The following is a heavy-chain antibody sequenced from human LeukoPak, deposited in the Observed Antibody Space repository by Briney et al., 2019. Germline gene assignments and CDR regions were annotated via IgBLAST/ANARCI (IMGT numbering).Heavy chain of an antibody. D-gene: IGHD4-11*01. CDR1: GFTFSDYY. Sequence: GGSLGLSCAASGFTFSDYYMSWIRQAPGKGLEWVSYISSSGSTIYYADSVKGRFTISRDNAKNSLYLQMNSLRAEDTAVYYCARETTTVTTLYYYYYGMDVWGQGTTVTVSS. V-gene: IGHV3-11*01. CDR3: ARETTTVTTLYYYYYGMDV. J-gene: IGHJ6*02. CDR2: ISSSGSTI.